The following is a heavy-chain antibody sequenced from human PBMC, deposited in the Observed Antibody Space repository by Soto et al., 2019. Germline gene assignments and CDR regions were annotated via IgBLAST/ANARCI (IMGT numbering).Heavy chain of an antibody. V-gene: IGHV1-3*01. J-gene: IGHJ4*02. CDR2: INAGNGNT. CDR1: GYTFTSYA. CDR3: ARDGPFGDYWNY. D-gene: IGHD4-17*01. Sequence: GASVKVSCKASGYTFTSYAMHWVRQAPGQRLEWMGWINAGNGNTKYSQKFQGRVTITRDTSASTAYMELSSLRSEDTAVYYCARDGPFGDYWNYWGQGTLVTVSS.